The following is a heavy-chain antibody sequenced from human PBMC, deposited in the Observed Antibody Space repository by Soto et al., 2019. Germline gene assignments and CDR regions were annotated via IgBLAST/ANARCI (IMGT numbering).Heavy chain of an antibody. D-gene: IGHD2-8*01. Sequence: EVQLLESGGGLVQPGGSLRLSCAASGFSFSTYAMTWVGQAPGKGLEWVSTITPSGGNTYYADSVKVRFTITRDNSENTLYLHMNSLRAEDTAVYYCAGRYCPNGVCYTNYYYYMDIWGEGTTVTVSS. CDR2: ITPSGGNT. V-gene: IGHV3-23*01. J-gene: IGHJ6*03. CDR3: AGRYCPNGVCYTNYYYYMDI. CDR1: GFSFSTYA.